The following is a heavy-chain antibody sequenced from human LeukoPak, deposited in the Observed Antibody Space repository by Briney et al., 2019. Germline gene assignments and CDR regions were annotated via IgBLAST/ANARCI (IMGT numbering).Heavy chain of an antibody. J-gene: IGHJ4*02. CDR2: IKQDGSET. Sequence: GGSLRLSCAASGFTFSNFWMSWVRQAPGKGLEWVANIKQDGSETYYVDSVKGRFAISRDNSKNTLYLQMNSLRAEDTAVYYCACFDYWGQGTLVTVSS. CDR3: ACFDY. V-gene: IGHV3-7*01. CDR1: GFTFSNFW.